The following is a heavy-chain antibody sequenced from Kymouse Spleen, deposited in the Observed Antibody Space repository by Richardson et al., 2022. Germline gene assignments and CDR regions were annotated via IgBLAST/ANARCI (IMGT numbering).Heavy chain of an antibody. CDR3: ARVVAALFDY. V-gene: IGHV4-34*01. CDR1: GGSFSGYY. CDR2: INHSGST. J-gene: IGHJ4*02. D-gene: IGHD5-12*01,IGHD6-19*01. Sequence: QVQLQQWGAGLLKPSETLSLTCAVYGGSFSGYYWSWIRQPPGKGLEWIGEINHSGSTNYNPSLKSRVTISVDTSKNQFSLKLSSVTAADTAVYYCARVVAALFDYWGQGTLVTVSS.